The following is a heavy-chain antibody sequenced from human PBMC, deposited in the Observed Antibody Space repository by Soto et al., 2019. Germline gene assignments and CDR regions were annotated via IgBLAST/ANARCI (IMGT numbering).Heavy chain of an antibody. CDR3: ATDRNDYGDYGYFDY. D-gene: IGHD4-17*01. V-gene: IGHV1-69*01. CDR1: GGTFSSYA. Sequence: QVQLVQSGAEVKKPGSSVKVSCKASGGTFSSYAISWERQAPGQGLEWMGGIIPIFGTANYAQKFQGRVTITADESTSKAYMELSSLRAEDTAVYYCATDRNDYGDYGYFDYWGQGTLVTVSS. CDR2: IIPIFGTA. J-gene: IGHJ4*02.